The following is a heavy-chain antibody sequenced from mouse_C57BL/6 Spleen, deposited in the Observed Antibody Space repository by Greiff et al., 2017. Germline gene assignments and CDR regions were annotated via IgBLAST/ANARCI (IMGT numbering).Heavy chain of an antibody. CDR1: GYTFTSYW. D-gene: IGHD5-2*01. J-gene: IGHJ4*01. Sequence: VQLQQPGAELVKPGASVKLSCKASGYTFTSYWMHWVKQRPGQGLEWIGMIHPNSGSNNYNEKFKSKATLTVDKSSSTAYMQLSSLTSEDSAVYCCTSGEGIRESYAVDYWDQGTSVTVSS. CDR3: TSGEGIRESYAVDY. V-gene: IGHV1-64*01. CDR2: IHPNSGSN.